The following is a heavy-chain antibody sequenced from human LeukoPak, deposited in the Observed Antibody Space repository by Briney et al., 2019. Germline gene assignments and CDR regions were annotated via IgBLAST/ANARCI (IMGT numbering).Heavy chain of an antibody. Sequence: GRSLRLSCTVSGFNFKTYAMHWVRQAPGRGLEWVAVISFDGSNKYFADSVDGRFAISRDDSKDRMTLYLNSLRVDDTAMYYCVRRSYSSGWYWYFDYWGQGTLVTVSS. CDR1: GFNFKTYA. V-gene: IGHV3-30*09. J-gene: IGHJ4*02. CDR2: ISFDGSNK. CDR3: VRRSYSSGWYWYFDY. D-gene: IGHD6-19*01.